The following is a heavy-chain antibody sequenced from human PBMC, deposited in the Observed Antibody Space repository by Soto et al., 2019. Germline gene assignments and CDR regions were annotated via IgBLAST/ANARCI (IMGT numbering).Heavy chain of an antibody. CDR3: ARGSPYDMSAFDI. V-gene: IGHV3-30-3*01. CDR2: ISYDGSNK. J-gene: IGHJ3*02. Sequence: QVQLVESGGGVVQPGRSLRLSCAASGFTFSSYAMHWVRQAPGKGLEWVAVISYDGSNKYYAYSVKGRFTISRDNSKNTLYLQMNSLRAEDTAVYYCARGSPYDMSAFDIWGQGTMVTVSS. CDR1: GFTFSSYA. D-gene: IGHD3-22*01.